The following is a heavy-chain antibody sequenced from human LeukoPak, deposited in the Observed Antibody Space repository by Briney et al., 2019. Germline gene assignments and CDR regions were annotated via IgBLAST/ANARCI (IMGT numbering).Heavy chain of an antibody. J-gene: IGHJ4*02. D-gene: IGHD4-17*01. CDR1: GFTFSGSA. CDR3: ARGRPVTTDY. Sequence: PGGSLRLSCAASGFTFSGSAMHWVRQAPGKGLEWVANIKQDGSEKYYVDSVKGRFTISRDNAKNSLYLQMNSLRAEDTAVYYCARGRPVTTDYWGQGTLVTVSS. V-gene: IGHV3-7*01. CDR2: IKQDGSEK.